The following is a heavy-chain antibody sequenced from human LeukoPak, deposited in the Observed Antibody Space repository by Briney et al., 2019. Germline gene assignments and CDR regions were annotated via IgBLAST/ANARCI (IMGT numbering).Heavy chain of an antibody. CDR1: GYTFTTYG. V-gene: IGHV1-18*01. CDR2: ISAYNDNT. Sequence: ASVKVSCKASGYTFTTYGVTWARQAPGQGLEWMGWISAYNDNTNYAQKLQGRVTMTADTSTSTAYMELRSLRYDDTAVYYCATKGGGYCSSSSCYIYDYWGQGTLVTVSS. CDR3: ATKGGGYCSSSSCYIYDY. J-gene: IGHJ4*02. D-gene: IGHD2-2*02.